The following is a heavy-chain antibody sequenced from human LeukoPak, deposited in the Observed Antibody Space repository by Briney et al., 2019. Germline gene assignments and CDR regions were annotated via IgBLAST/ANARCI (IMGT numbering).Heavy chain of an antibody. CDR3: ARQYHTTQGSLWYFDL. J-gene: IGHJ2*01. V-gene: IGHV4-4*07. CDR1: GGSISSYY. D-gene: IGHD1-26*01. CDR2: IYTSGST. Sequence: PSETLSLTCTVSGGSISSYYWSWIRQPAGKGLEWIGRIYTSGSTNYNPSLKSRVTMLVDTSKNQFSLKLSSVTAADTAVYYCARQYHTTQGSLWYFDLWGRGTLVTVSS.